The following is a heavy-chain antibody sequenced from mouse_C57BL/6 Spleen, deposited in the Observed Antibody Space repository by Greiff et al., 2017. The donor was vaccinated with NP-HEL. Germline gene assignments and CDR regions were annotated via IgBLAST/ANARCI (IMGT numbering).Heavy chain of an antibody. CDR1: GYTFTNYW. J-gene: IGHJ4*01. V-gene: IGHV1-63*01. Sequence: QVHVKQSGAELVRPGTSVKMSCKASGYTFTNYWIGWAKQRPGHGLEWIGDIYPGGGYTNYNEKFKGKATLTADKSSSTAYMQFSSLTSEDSAIYDIARLGSSYDYYAMDYWGQGTAVTVSS. D-gene: IGHD1-1*01. CDR2: IYPGGGYT. CDR3: ARLGSSYDYYAMDY.